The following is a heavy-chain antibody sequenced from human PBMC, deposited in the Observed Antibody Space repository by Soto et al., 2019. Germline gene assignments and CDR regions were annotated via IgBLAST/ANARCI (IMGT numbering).Heavy chain of an antibody. V-gene: IGHV4-59*01. D-gene: IGHD3-16*01. CDR1: GCSISIYY. Sequence: TLXLTCRASGCSISIYYWSWIRQPPGKGLEWIGYIYYSGSTNYNPSLKSRVTISVDTSKNQFSLKLSSVTAADTAVYYCARGGRAPSNFDYWGQGTLVTVYS. CDR2: IYYSGST. CDR3: ARGGRAPSNFDY. J-gene: IGHJ4*02.